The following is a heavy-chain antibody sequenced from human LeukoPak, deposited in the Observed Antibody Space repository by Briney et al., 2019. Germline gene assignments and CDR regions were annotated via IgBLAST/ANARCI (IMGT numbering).Heavy chain of an antibody. J-gene: IGHJ4*02. V-gene: IGHV3-9*01. Sequence: GGSLRLSCAASGFTFDDYAMHWVRQAPGKGLEWVSGISWNSGSIGYADSVKGRFTISRDNAKNSLYLQMNSLRAEDTAVYYCARERGSYFVDYWGQGTLVTVSS. D-gene: IGHD1-26*01. CDR3: ARERGSYFVDY. CDR1: GFTFDDYA. CDR2: ISWNSGSI.